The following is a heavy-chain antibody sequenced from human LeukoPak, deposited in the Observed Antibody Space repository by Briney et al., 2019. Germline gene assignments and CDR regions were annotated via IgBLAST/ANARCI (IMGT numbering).Heavy chain of an antibody. D-gene: IGHD2-15*01. Sequence: GGSLRLSCAASGFTFSSYEMNWVRQAPGKGLVWVSYISSSGSTIYYADSVKGRFTISRDNAKNSLYLLMNSLRAEDTAVYYCAKSPVSGGSCYSPLDYRGQGTLVTVSS. CDR1: GFTFSSYE. J-gene: IGHJ4*02. CDR3: AKSPVSGGSCYSPLDY. CDR2: ISSSGSTI. V-gene: IGHV3-48*03.